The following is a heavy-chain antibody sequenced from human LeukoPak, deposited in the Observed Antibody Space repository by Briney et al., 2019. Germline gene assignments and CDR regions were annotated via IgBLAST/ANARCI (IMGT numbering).Heavy chain of an antibody. CDR1: GYTFTDYY. Sequence: ASVKVSCKASGYTFTDYYMHWVRQAPGQGLEWMGIINTSGGHTNYAQKFQGRVSMTRDTSTGTLNMDLSSLRFEDTAVYYCARGLERLDSNNYLSFAFDIWGQGTMVTVS. CDR3: ARGLERLDSNNYLSFAFDI. J-gene: IGHJ3*02. CDR2: INTSGGHT. V-gene: IGHV1-46*01. D-gene: IGHD4-11*01.